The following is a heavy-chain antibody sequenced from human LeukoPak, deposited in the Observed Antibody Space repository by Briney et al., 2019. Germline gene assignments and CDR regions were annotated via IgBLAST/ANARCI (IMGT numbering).Heavy chain of an antibody. CDR3: AKDLSGPGWYFDL. Sequence: PGGSLRLSCAASELTFSSYCMRWVSQAPGKGLEWVSGINESGSRTYYADSVKGRFTISRDNSKNTLYLQLNSLRAEDTAVYYCAKDLSGPGWYFDLWGRGTLVTVSS. CDR2: INESGSRT. D-gene: IGHD2-15*01. J-gene: IGHJ2*01. CDR1: ELTFSSYC. V-gene: IGHV3-23*01.